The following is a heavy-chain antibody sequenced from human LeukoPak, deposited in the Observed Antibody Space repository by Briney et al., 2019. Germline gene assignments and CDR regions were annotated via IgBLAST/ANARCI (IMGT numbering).Heavy chain of an antibody. D-gene: IGHD6-6*01. CDR3: AATGSSYPSDAFDI. Sequence: ASVKVSCKASGYTFTSYRIGGVRQAPGQGLEWMGWNNAYNGNTNYAQKLQGRVNMNTHTSTSTAYMELRSLGSDVTAVYYCAATGSSYPSDAFDIWGEGTMVTVSS. V-gene: IGHV1-18*01. CDR1: GYTFTSYR. J-gene: IGHJ3*02. CDR2: NNAYNGNT.